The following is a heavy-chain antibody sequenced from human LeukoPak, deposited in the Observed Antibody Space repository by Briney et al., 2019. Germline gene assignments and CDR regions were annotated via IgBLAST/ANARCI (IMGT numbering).Heavy chain of an antibody. J-gene: IGHJ4*02. Sequence: GASVKVSCKASGYTFTSYYMHWVRQAPGQGLEWMGWINTNTGNPTYAQGFTGRFVFSLDTSVSTAYLQISSLKAEDTAVYYCARDIEKDFWSGYYMIHYWGQGTLVTVSS. CDR3: ARDIEKDFWSGYYMIHY. V-gene: IGHV7-4-1*02. CDR1: GYTFTSYY. D-gene: IGHD3-3*01. CDR2: INTNTGNP.